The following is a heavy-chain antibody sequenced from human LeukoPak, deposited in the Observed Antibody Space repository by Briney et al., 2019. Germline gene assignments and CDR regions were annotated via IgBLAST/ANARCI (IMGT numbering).Heavy chain of an antibody. CDR1: GFTFSSYA. Sequence: GGSLRLSCAASGFTFSSYAMHWVRQAPGKGLEWVAVISYDGSNKYYADSVGGRFTISRDNSKSTLSLQMNSLRAEDTAIYYCATYRQVLLPFESWGQGTLVTVSS. D-gene: IGHD2-8*02. CDR2: ISYDGSNK. J-gene: IGHJ4*02. V-gene: IGHV3-30*04. CDR3: ATYRQVLLPFES.